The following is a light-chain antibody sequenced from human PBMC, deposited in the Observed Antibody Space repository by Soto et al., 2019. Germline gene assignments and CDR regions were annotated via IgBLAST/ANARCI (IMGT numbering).Light chain of an antibody. CDR1: QSISNW. J-gene: IGKJ4*01. CDR3: QQYKSFSLT. Sequence: DIQMTQSPSTLSASVGDRVTITCRASQSISNWLAWYQQKPGKAPKLLIYKTSNLDSGVPSRFSGSGSGTEFSLTISSLQPDDFAPYYCQQYKSFSLTFGGGTRVEV. CDR2: KTS. V-gene: IGKV1-5*03.